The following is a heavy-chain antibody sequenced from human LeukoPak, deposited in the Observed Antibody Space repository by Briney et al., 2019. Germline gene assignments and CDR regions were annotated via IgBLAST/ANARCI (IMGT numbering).Heavy chain of an antibody. D-gene: IGHD5-24*01. Sequence: GGSLRLSCAASGFTFSDYYMSWIRQAPGKGLEWVSYISSSGSTIYYADSVKGRLTISRDNAKNSLYLQMNSLRAEDTAVYYCAREGYNLPWYFDLRGRGTLVTVSS. CDR3: AREGYNLPWYFDL. CDR1: GFTFSDYY. J-gene: IGHJ2*01. CDR2: ISSSGSTI. V-gene: IGHV3-11*01.